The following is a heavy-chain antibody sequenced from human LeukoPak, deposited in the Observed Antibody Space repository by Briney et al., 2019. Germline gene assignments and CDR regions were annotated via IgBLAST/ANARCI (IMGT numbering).Heavy chain of an antibody. CDR1: GYSFTSYW. J-gene: IGHJ6*02. V-gene: IGHV5-10-1*01. CDR2: IDPSDSYT. D-gene: IGHD6-13*01. Sequence: GESLKISCKGSGYSFTSYWIGWVRQMPGKGLEWMGRIDPSDSYTNYSPSFQGHVTISADKSISTAYLQWSSLKASDTAMYYCARLAVAAAGKTDYYYYYGMDVWGQGTTVTVSS. CDR3: ARLAVAAAGKTDYYYYYGMDV.